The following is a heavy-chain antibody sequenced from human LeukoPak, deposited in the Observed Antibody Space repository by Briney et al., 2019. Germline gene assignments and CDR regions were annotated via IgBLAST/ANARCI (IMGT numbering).Heavy chain of an antibody. CDR3: ARDRGMATMEFDY. D-gene: IGHD5-24*01. CDR1: GGSISSGSYY. CDR2: IYTSGST. J-gene: IGHJ4*02. V-gene: IGHV4-61*02. Sequence: SETLSLTCTVSGGSISSGSYYWSWIRQPAGKGLEWIGRIYTSGSTNYNPSLKSRVTISVDTSKNQFSLKLSSATAADTAVYYCARDRGMATMEFDYWGQGTLVTVSS.